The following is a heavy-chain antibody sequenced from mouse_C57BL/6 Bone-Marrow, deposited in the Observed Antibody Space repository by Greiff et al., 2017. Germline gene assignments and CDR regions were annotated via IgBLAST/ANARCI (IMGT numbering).Heavy chain of an antibody. D-gene: IGHD4-1*01. Sequence: EVKVEESGGGLVQPGGSMKLSCVASGFTFSNYWMNWVRQSPEKGLEWVAQIRLKSDNYATHYAESVKGRFTISRDDSKSSVYLQMNNLRAEDTGIYYCTLGPYCAMDYWGQGTAVTVSS. CDR1: GFTFSNYW. CDR2: IRLKSDNYAT. CDR3: TLGPYCAMDY. V-gene: IGHV6-3*01. J-gene: IGHJ4*01.